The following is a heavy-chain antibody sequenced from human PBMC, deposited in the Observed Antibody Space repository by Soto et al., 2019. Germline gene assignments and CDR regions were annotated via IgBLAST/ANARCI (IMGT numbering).Heavy chain of an antibody. CDR3: ARGSCNSCYCSLDF. Sequence: PGGSLRLSCAASGFTFSSYAMTWVRQAPGKGLDWLSAISGSDGNTFYVDSVKGRFTISRDSSKNTVSLQMNSLRAEDTAVYYCARGSCNSCYCSLDFWGQGTLVTVSS. CDR1: GFTFSSYA. CDR2: ISGSDGNT. V-gene: IGHV3-23*01. J-gene: IGHJ4*02. D-gene: IGHD2-15*01.